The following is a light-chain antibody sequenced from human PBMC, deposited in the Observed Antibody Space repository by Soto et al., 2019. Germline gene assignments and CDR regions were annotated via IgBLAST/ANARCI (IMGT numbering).Light chain of an antibody. CDR3: QQYGSSPRT. V-gene: IGKV3-20*01. Sequence: EVVLTQSPAILPLSPGERATLSCRASQSVSSSYLAWYQQKPGQAPRLLIYGASSRATGIPDRFTGSGSGTDFTLTISRLEPEDFAVYYCQQYGSSPRTFGQGTRLEIK. CDR1: QSVSSSY. CDR2: GAS. J-gene: IGKJ5*01.